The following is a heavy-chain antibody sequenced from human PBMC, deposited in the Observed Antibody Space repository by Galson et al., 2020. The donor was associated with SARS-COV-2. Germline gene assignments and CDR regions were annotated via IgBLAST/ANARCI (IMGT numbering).Heavy chain of an antibody. CDR2: INPNSGGT. CDR1: GYIFIGYY. CDR3: AVKTDDSSWFLGH. Sequence: DSVKVSCKASGYIFIGYYINWVRQAPGQGLEWMGWINPNSGGTKYAQKFQGTITMTRDTSISTAYMELSGLRSDDTAVYYCAVKTDDSSWFLGHWGQGTLVTVSS. V-gene: IGHV1-2*02. D-gene: IGHD6-13*01. J-gene: IGHJ4*02.